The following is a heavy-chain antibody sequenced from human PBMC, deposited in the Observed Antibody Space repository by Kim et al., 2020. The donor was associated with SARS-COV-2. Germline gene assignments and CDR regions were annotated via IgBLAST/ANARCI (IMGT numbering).Heavy chain of an antibody. CDR1: GGSVSSGSYF. CDR3: ARAPNDFWSGYPYYFDY. V-gene: IGHV4-61*01. D-gene: IGHD3-3*01. J-gene: IGHJ4*02. Sequence: SETLSLTCPVSGGSVSSGSYFWSWIRQPPGKGLEWIGYIYYSGNTNYNPTLKTRVTMSVDTSKHQFSLKLRSVTAAETVVYYGARAPNDFWSGYPYYFDYWGQGTLVTVSS. CDR2: IYYSGNT.